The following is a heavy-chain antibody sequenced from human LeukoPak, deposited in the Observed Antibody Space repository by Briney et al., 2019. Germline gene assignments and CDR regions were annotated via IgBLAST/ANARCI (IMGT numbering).Heavy chain of an antibody. Sequence: PGGTLRLSCAASGFTFSSYGMSWVRQAPGKGLEWVSTISGSGGSSYYADSVKGRFSISRDNSQNTLFLHMHSLRAEDTAVYYCAKGGYSYDILTGSPERFDYWGQGTLVTVSS. J-gene: IGHJ4*02. D-gene: IGHD3-9*01. CDR1: GFTFSSYG. V-gene: IGHV3-23*01. CDR2: ISGSGGSS. CDR3: AKGGYSYDILTGSPERFDY.